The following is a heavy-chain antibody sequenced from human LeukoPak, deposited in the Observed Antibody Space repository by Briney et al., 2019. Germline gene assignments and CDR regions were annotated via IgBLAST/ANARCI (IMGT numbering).Heavy chain of an antibody. CDR2: IIPMFGPA. CDR1: GGTFTSYA. V-gene: IGHV1-69*06. Sequence: SVKVSCKASGGTFTSYAFSWVRQAPGQGLEWMGGIIPMFGPANYAQKFQGRVTITADKSTSTAYMELSSLRSEDTAVYYCARDIAVAGDRAFDIWGQGTMVTVSS. CDR3: ARDIAVAGDRAFDI. D-gene: IGHD6-19*01. J-gene: IGHJ3*02.